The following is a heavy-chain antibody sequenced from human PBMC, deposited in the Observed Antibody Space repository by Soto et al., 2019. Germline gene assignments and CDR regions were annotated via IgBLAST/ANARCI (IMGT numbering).Heavy chain of an antibody. Sequence: SETLSLTCTVSGGSISRYYWNWIRQPPGKGLEWIGYIYYSGSTNYNPSLKSRVTISVDRSKNQFSLKLSSVTAADTAVYYCAAGGGLPRYYWGQGTLVTVSS. V-gene: IGHV4-59*12. CDR2: IYYSGST. CDR3: AAGGGLPRYY. J-gene: IGHJ4*02. CDR1: GGSISRYY. D-gene: IGHD5-12*01.